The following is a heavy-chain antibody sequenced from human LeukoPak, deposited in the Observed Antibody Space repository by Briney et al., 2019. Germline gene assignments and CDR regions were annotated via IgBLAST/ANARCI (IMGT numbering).Heavy chain of an antibody. CDR3: ARLSPFRAAGQTFDY. J-gene: IGHJ4*02. V-gene: IGHV1-2*02. Sequence: ASVKVSCKASGYTFTGYYMHWVRQAPGQGLEWMGWINPNSGGTNYAQKFQGRVTMTRDTSISTAYMEPSRLRSDDTAVYYCARLSPFRAAGQTFDYWGQGTLVTVSS. CDR1: GYTFTGYY. CDR2: INPNSGGT. D-gene: IGHD6-13*01.